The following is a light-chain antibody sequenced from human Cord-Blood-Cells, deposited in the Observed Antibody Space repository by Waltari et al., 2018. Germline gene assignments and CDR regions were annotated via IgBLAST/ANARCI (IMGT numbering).Light chain of an antibody. CDR3: SSYAGSNNLV. CDR1: TSDVGGYNY. J-gene: IGLJ2*01. CDR2: EVS. V-gene: IGLV2-8*01. Sequence: QSALTQPPSASGSPGQSVPIPCPGTTSDVGGYNYVSWYQQHPGKAPKLMLYEVSKRPSGVPDRFSGSKSGNTASLTVSGLQAEDEADYYCSSYAGSNNLVFGGGTKLTVL.